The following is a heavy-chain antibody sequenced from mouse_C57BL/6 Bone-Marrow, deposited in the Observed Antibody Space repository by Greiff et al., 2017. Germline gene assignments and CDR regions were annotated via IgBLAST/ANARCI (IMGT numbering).Heavy chain of an antibody. CDR3: ARERYFGSSAYDMDD. J-gene: IGHJ4*01. Sequence: EVQLVESGGGLVKPGGSLKLSCAASGFTFSSYAMSWVRQTPEKRLEWVATISDGGSYSYYPDNVKGRFTISRDNAKNNLYLQMSNLKSEDTAMYYGARERYFGSSAYDMDDWGQGTSVTVSS. V-gene: IGHV5-4*01. CDR2: ISDGGSYS. CDR1: GFTFSSYA. D-gene: IGHD1-1*01.